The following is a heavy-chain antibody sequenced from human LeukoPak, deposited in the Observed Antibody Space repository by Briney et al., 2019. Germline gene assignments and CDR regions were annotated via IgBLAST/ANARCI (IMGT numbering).Heavy chain of an antibody. Sequence: ASVKVSCKASEYTFTGYYMHWVRQAPGQGLEWMGWINPNSGGTNYAQKFQGRVTMTRDTSISTAYMELSRLRSDDTAVYYCAITGTNYYYYYMDVWGKGATVTVSS. CDR3: AITGTNYYYYYMDV. D-gene: IGHD1/OR15-1a*01. V-gene: IGHV1-2*02. J-gene: IGHJ6*03. CDR2: INPNSGGT. CDR1: EYTFTGYY.